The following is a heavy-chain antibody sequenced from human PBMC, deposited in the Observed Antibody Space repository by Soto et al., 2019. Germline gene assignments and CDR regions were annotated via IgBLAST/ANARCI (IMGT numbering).Heavy chain of an antibody. Sequence: ASVKVSCKASGYTFTSYGISWVRQAPGQGLEWMGWISAYNGNTNYAQKLQGRVTMTTDTTTSTAYMELRSLRSDDKAVNYCARDMYLTFDLEVVPAASYAFDIWGQGTMVTVSS. CDR2: ISAYNGNT. CDR1: GYTFTSYG. D-gene: IGHD2-2*01. CDR3: ARDMYLTFDLEVVPAASYAFDI. V-gene: IGHV1-18*01. J-gene: IGHJ4*02.